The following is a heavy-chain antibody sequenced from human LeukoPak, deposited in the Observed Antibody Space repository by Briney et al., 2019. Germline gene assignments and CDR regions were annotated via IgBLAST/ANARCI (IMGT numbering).Heavy chain of an antibody. Sequence: GGSLRLSCAASGFTFNVYSMNWVRQAPGKGLEWVSFISSSLDSNIYYADSVKGRFTISRDNAKNSLYLQVNSLRAEDTAVYYCARGVRDILSGYYTDYYFYYMDVWGKGTTVTVSS. D-gene: IGHD3-9*01. J-gene: IGHJ6*03. V-gene: IGHV3-48*01. CDR2: ISSSLDSNI. CDR1: GFTFNVYS. CDR3: ARGVRDILSGYYTDYYFYYMDV.